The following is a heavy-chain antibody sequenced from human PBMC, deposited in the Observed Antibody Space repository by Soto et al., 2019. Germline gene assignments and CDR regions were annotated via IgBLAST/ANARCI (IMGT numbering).Heavy chain of an antibody. V-gene: IGHV1-2*02. CDR3: ARGALTVANWFDP. CDR1: GYTFTDYY. J-gene: IGHJ5*02. CDR2: INPNNGVT. Sequence: ASVKVSCKASGYTFTDYYMNWVRQAPGQGLEWMGWINPNNGVTNYAQKFQGRVTMTRDTSISTAYMDLSRLRSDDTALYYCARGALTVANWFDPWGQGTQRTLS. D-gene: IGHD6-19*01.